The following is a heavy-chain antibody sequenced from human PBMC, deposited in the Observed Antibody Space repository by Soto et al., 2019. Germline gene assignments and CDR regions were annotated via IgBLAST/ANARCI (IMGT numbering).Heavy chain of an antibody. Sequence: ASVKVSCKASGYTFTSYGISWVRQAPGQGLEWMGWISAYNGNTNYAQKLQGRVTMTTDTSTSTAYMELRSLRSDDTAVYYCARDYRRSGYYYDSSGYYYLGYWRQATLVTVSS. CDR3: ARDYRRSGYYYDSSGYYYLGY. D-gene: IGHD3-22*01. J-gene: IGHJ4*02. CDR2: ISAYNGNT. CDR1: GYTFTSYG. V-gene: IGHV1-18*04.